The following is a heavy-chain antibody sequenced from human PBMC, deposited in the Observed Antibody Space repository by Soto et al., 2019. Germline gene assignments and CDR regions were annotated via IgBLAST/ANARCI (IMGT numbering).Heavy chain of an antibody. CDR3: ARGNYYYGMDV. J-gene: IGHJ6*02. D-gene: IGHD3-10*01. V-gene: IGHV3-30-3*01. CDR2: ISYDGSNK. CDR1: GFTFSSYA. Sequence: LRLSCAASGFTFSSYAMHWVRQAPGKGLEWVAVISYDGSNKYYADSVKGRFTISRDNSKNTLYLQMNSLRAEDTAVYYCARGNYYYGMDVWGQGTTVTVSS.